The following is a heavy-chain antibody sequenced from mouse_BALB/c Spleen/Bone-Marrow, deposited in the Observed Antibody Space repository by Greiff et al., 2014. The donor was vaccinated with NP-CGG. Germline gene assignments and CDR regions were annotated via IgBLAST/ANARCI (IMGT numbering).Heavy chain of an antibody. CDR3: AREGEVRHRGVDY. CDR2: INPSSGYT. Sequence: VQLQQSGAGLARPGASVKMSCKASGYTFTSYTMHWVKQRPGQGLEWIGYINPSSGYTNYNKNFKAKAKVTADKSTSTAYMQLSSLTSEHTAVYNCAREGEVRHRGVDYWGQGTTLTVSS. D-gene: IGHD2-14*01. V-gene: IGHV1-4*01. CDR1: GYTFTSYT. J-gene: IGHJ2*01.